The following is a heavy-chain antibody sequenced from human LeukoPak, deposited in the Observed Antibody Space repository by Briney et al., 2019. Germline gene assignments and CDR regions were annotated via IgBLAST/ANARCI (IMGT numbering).Heavy chain of an antibody. Sequence: PGASLRLSCAASGFTFSSYAMSWVRQAPGKGLEWVSAISGSGGSTYYADSVKGRFTISRDNSMNTLYLQMNSLRAEDTAVYYCAKADSSSWMVYFDYWGQGTLVTVSS. CDR3: AKADSSSWMVYFDY. D-gene: IGHD6-13*01. J-gene: IGHJ4*02. V-gene: IGHV3-23*01. CDR2: ISGSGGST. CDR1: GFTFSSYA.